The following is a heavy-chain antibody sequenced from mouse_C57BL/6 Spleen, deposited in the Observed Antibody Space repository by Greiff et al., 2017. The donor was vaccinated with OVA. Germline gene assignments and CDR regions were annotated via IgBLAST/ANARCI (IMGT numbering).Heavy chain of an antibody. V-gene: IGHV1-55*01. D-gene: IGHD3-2*02. J-gene: IGHJ4*01. CDR1: GYTFTSYW. CDR3: ARGVDSSGSYAMDY. CDR2: IYPGSGST. Sequence: QVQLKQPGAELVKPGASVKMSCKASGYTFTSYWITWVKQRPGQGLEWIGDIYPGSGSTNYNEKFKSKATLTEDTSSSTAYMQLSSLTSEDSAVYYCARGVDSSGSYAMDYWGQGTSVTVSS.